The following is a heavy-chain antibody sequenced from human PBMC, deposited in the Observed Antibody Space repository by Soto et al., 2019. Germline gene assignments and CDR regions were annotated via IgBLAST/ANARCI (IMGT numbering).Heavy chain of an antibody. J-gene: IGHJ5*02. CDR1: GGTFSSYA. CDR2: IIPYFGTA. D-gene: IGHD3-3*01. CDR3: ARDLPITIFGVVFWGAPEFDP. V-gene: IGHV1-69*05. Sequence: SVKVSCNASGGTFSSYAISWVRQAPGQGLEWMGGIIPYFGTANYAQKLQVRVTMTTDTSTSTAYMELRSLRSDDTAVYYCARDLPITIFGVVFWGAPEFDPWGQGTLVTVSS.